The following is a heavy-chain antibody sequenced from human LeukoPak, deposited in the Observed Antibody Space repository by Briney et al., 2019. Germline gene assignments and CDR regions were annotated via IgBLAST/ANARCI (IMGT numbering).Heavy chain of an antibody. D-gene: IGHD3/OR15-3a*01. CDR2: ISGSGGST. CDR3: AKDRMKIGHYYYMDV. V-gene: IGHV3-23*01. J-gene: IGHJ6*03. Sequence: QSGGSLRLSCAASGFTFSSYAMSWVRQAPGKGLEWVSAISGSGGSTYYADSVKGRFTISRDNSKNTLYLQMNSLRAEDTAVYYCAKDRMKIGHYYYMDVWGKGTTVTVSS. CDR1: GFTFSSYA.